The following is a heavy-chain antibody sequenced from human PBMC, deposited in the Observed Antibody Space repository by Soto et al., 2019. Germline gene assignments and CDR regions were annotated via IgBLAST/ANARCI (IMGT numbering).Heavy chain of an antibody. CDR2: MNPNSGNT. V-gene: IGHV1-8*01. CDR3: ATTYGDYPVGYFDL. J-gene: IGHJ2*01. D-gene: IGHD4-17*01. Sequence: ASVKVSCKASGYTFTSYDINWVRQATGQGLEWMGWMNPNSGNTGYAQKFQGRVTMTRNTSISTAYMELSSLRSEDTAVYYCATTYGDYPVGYFDLWGRGTLVTVSS. CDR1: GYTFTSYD.